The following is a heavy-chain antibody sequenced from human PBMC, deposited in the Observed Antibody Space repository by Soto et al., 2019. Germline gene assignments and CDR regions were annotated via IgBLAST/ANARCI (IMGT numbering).Heavy chain of an antibody. D-gene: IGHD3-3*01. J-gene: IGHJ4*02. Sequence: ASVKVSCKASGYTFTNFGISWVRQAPGQGLEWMGWISAYNGNTNYADSVKGRFTISRDGSKNTVYLQMDSLRDEDTALYYCAKGSSWSGHNWGQGTLVTVSS. CDR1: GYTFTNFG. CDR3: AKGSSWSGHN. V-gene: IGHV1-18*01. CDR2: ISAYNGNT.